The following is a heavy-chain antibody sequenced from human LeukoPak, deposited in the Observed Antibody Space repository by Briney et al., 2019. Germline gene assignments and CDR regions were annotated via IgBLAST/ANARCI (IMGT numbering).Heavy chain of an antibody. V-gene: IGHV3-21*06. J-gene: IGHJ5*02. D-gene: IGHD2-2*01. CDR1: GFTLSTFD. CDR2: ISTSSRYI. Sequence: GGSLRLSCAASGFTLSTFDMNGVRQAPGKGLEWVSSISTSSRYIYYRDSVKGRFTISRDDAKNSLYLQMNSLTVEDTAVYYCARADCSGSTCYLRHSWFDPWGQGTLVTVSS. CDR3: ARADCSGSTCYLRHSWFDP.